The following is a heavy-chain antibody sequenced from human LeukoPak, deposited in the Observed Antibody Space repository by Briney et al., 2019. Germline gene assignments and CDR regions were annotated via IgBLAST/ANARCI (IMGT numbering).Heavy chain of an antibody. J-gene: IGHJ4*02. CDR3: ARDAPRFSYGGQGDY. D-gene: IGHD4-23*01. V-gene: IGHV1-2*02. CDR2: INPNSGGT. Sequence: ASVKVSCKASGNTFTGYYMHWVRQAPGQGLEWMGWINPNSGGTNYAQKFQGRVTMTRDTSISTAYMELSRLRSDDTAVYYCARDAPRFSYGGQGDYWGQGTLVTVSS. CDR1: GNTFTGYY.